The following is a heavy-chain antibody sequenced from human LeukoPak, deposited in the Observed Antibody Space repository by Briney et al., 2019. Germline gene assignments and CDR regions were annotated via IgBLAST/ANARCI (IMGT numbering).Heavy chain of an antibody. CDR3: ARDFPLSGSYWGFDY. CDR2: INPSGDTT. V-gene: IGHV1-46*01. CDR1: GFTFTTYF. D-gene: IGHD1-26*01. Sequence: ASVKVSCKASGFTFTTYFMHWVRQAPGQGLEWMGKINPSGDTTTYAQRFQGRVTITADKSTSTAYMELSSLRSEDTAVYYCARDFPLSGSYWGFDYWGQGTLVTVSS. J-gene: IGHJ4*02.